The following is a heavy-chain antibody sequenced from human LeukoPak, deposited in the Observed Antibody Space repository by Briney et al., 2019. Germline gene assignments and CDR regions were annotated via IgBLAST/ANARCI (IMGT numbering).Heavy chain of an antibody. J-gene: IGHJ5*02. CDR2: IWYDGSNK. V-gene: IGHV3-33*01. CDR3: ARERITMVRGVIGRFDP. Sequence: GGSLRLSCAASGFTFSSYGMHWVRQAPGKGLEWVAVIWYDGSNKYYADSVKGRFTISRDNSKNTLYLQMNSLRAEDTAVYYCARERITMVRGVIGRFDPWGQGTLVTVSP. CDR1: GFTFSSYG. D-gene: IGHD3-10*01.